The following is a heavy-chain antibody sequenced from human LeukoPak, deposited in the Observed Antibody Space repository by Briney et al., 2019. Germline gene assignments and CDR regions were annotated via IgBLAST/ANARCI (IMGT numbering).Heavy chain of an antibody. V-gene: IGHV3-30*03. CDR2: ISYDGSNK. J-gene: IGHJ4*02. CDR3: ARAGCSGGSCYSGKSYFDY. D-gene: IGHD2-15*01. CDR1: GFTFSSYG. Sequence: GRSLRLSCAASGFTFSSYGMHWVRQAPGKGLEWVAVISYDGSNKYYADSVKGRFTISRDNSKNTLYLQMNSLRAEDTAVYYCARAGCSGGSCYSGKSYFDYWGQGTLVTVSS.